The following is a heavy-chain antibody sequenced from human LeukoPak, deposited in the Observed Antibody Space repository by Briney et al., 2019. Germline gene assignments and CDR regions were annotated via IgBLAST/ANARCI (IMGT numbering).Heavy chain of an antibody. CDR2: IKQDGNEK. CDR3: ARVSSYGSGSYYNPWIDY. CDR1: GFTFSTYW. V-gene: IGHV3-7*01. J-gene: IGHJ4*02. D-gene: IGHD3-10*01. Sequence: SGGSLRLSCAASGFTFSTYWMSWVRQAPGKGLEWVANIKQDGNEKYYVDSVKGRFTISRDNAKNSLYLQMNSLRAGDTGVYYCARVSSYGSGSYYNPWIDYWGQGTLVTVSS.